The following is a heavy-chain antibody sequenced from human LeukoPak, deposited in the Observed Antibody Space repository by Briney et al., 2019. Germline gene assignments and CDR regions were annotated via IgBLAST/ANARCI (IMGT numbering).Heavy chain of an antibody. CDR3: AKDPLPGYCSSTSCYLGEYFQH. D-gene: IGHD2-2*01. V-gene: IGHV1-8*03. J-gene: IGHJ1*01. CDR2: MNPNSGNT. Sequence: ASVKVSCKASGYTFTSYDINWVRQATGQGLEWMGWMNPNSGNTGYAQKFQGRVTITRNTSISTAYMELSSLRSEDTAVYYCAKDPLPGYCSSTSCYLGEYFQHWGQGTLVTVSS. CDR1: GYTFTSYD.